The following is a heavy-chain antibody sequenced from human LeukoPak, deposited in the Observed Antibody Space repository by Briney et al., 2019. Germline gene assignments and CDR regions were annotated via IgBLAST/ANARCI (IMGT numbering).Heavy chain of an antibody. J-gene: IGHJ4*02. CDR1: GFTFSSYG. V-gene: IGHV3-30*02. CDR3: ARGGAARPDF. D-gene: IGHD6-6*01. Sequence: GGSLRLSCAASGFTFSSYGMHWVRQAPGRGLEWVAFIRYDGSNKYYADSVKGRFTISRDNSKNTLYLQMNSLRAEDTAVYYCARGGAARPDFWGQGTLVTVSS. CDR2: IRYDGSNK.